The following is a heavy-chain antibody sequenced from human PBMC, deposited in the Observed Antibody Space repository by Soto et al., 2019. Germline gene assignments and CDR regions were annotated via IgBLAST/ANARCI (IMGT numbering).Heavy chain of an antibody. Sequence: QVQLQESGPGLVKPSQTLSLTCTVPGGSISSGDYYWSWIRQPPGKGLEWIGYIYYSGSTNYNPSLSRRVTIXVXTXXHQFSLNLSSVTAADTAVYYCARVVESGYTIDFDLWGRGTLVTVSS. CDR1: GGSISSGDYY. D-gene: IGHD3-16*02. CDR2: IYYSGST. J-gene: IGHJ2*01. V-gene: IGHV4-30-4*01. CDR3: ARVVESGYTIDFDL.